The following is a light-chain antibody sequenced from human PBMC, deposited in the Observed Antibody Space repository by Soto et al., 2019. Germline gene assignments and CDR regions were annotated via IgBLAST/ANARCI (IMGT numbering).Light chain of an antibody. CDR1: QSIYGY. V-gene: IGKV1-39*01. CDR2: AAS. CDR3: QQTYSIPVT. J-gene: IGKJ4*01. Sequence: DIQMTQSPSSLSASVGDEVTLTCRASQSIYGYLNWYQQKPGRAPKLLIYAASNLQSGVPSRFSGSVSGTDFTLTISTLQPEDFATYCCQQTYSIPVTFGGGTKVEIK.